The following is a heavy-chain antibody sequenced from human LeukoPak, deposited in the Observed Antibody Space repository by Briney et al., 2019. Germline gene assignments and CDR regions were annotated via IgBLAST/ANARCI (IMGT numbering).Heavy chain of an antibody. CDR1: GGSFSGYY. Sequence: PSETLSLTCAVDGGSFSGYYWSWVRQPPGKGLEWIGEINHSGGTNYNPSLKSRVTISVDTSKNQFSLKLNSVTAADTAVYYCARLSDYGDYLNWFDPWGQGTLVTVSS. CDR3: ARLSDYGDYLNWFDP. CDR2: INHSGGT. J-gene: IGHJ5*02. D-gene: IGHD4-17*01. V-gene: IGHV4-34*01.